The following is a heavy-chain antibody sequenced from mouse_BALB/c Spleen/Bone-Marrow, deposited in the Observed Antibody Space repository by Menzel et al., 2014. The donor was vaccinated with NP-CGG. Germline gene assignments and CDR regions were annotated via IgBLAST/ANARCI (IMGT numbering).Heavy chain of an antibody. D-gene: IGHD2-4*01. V-gene: IGHV2-6-7*01. Sequence: VKVVESGPGLVAPSQSLSITCTVSGFSLTGYGVSWVRQSPGKGLEWLGMIWGDGSTDYNSALKSRLSISKDNSKSQVFLKMNSLQTDDTARYYCARDSFLITRALDYWGQGTSVTVSS. CDR1: GFSLTGYG. CDR3: ARDSFLITRALDY. CDR2: IWGDGST. J-gene: IGHJ4*01.